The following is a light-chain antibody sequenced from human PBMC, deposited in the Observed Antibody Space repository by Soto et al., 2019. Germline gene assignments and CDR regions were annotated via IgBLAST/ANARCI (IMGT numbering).Light chain of an antibody. J-gene: IGKJ3*01. Sequence: DIQMTQSPTSLSASVGDRVTITCRASQGIRNFVAWYQQKPGKAPKLLIYAASTLQSGVPSRFSGSGSGTALTLTINSMQPEDVATYSCQKYSSVPVFGPGTKVEIK. CDR3: QKYSSVPV. CDR1: QGIRNF. CDR2: AAS. V-gene: IGKV1-27*01.